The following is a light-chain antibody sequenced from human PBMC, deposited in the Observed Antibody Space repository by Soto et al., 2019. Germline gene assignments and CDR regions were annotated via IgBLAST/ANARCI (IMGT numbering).Light chain of an antibody. CDR3: QHSNRFTWK. CDR2: AGS. J-gene: IGKJ1*01. V-gene: IGKV1-39*01. CDR1: QRVREY. Sequence: DIQMTQSPSSLSASVGDRVIITCRGRQRVREYLNWYQHKPRKEPTLLIYAGSRLQSGVPPRFCARGSGTEISLTISTVQTEDFAPYLCQHSNRFTWKFGQGTKVDIK.